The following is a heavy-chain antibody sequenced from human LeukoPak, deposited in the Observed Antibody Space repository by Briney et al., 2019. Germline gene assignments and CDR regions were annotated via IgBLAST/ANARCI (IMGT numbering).Heavy chain of an antibody. CDR1: GGSISSSNW. CDR2: IYHSGST. J-gene: IGHJ4*02. D-gene: IGHD6-19*01. CDR3: ARVLLLKAVAGYFDY. V-gene: IGHV4-4*02. Sequence: SETLSLTCAVSGGSISSSNWWSWVRQPPGKGLEWIGEIYHSGSTNYNPSLKSRVTISVDKSKNQFSLKLSSVTAADTAVCYCARVLLLKAVAGYFDYWGQGTLVTVSS.